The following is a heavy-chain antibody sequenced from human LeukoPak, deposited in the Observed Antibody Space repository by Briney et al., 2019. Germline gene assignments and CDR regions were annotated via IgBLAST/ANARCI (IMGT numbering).Heavy chain of an antibody. V-gene: IGHV1-58*01. Sequence: ASVKVSCKASGFTFTSSAVQWVRQARGQRLEWIGWLVVGSGNTNYAQKFQERVTITRDMSTSTAYMELSSLRSEDTAVYYCAAGYYYYYGMDVWGQGTTVTVSS. CDR3: AAGYYYYYGMDV. CDR2: LVVGSGNT. J-gene: IGHJ6*02. CDR1: GFTFTSSA.